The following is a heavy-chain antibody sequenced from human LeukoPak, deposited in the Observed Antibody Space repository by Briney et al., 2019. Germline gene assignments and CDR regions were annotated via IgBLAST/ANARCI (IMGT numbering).Heavy chain of an antibody. J-gene: IGHJ4*02. V-gene: IGHV4-61*02. CDR2: IYTSGST. CDR1: GGSISSGSYY. Sequence: SETLSLTCTVSGGSISSGSYYRSCIRQPAGKGLEWIGRIYTSGSTNYNPSLKSRVTISVDTSKNQFSLKLSSVTAADTAVYYRARDRHYGIDYWGQGTLVTVSS. CDR3: ARDRHYGIDY. D-gene: IGHD4-17*01.